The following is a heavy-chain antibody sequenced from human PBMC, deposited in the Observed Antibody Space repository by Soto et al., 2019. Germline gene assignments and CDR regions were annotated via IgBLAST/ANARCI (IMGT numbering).Heavy chain of an antibody. CDR3: ARLYCSSTSCYSVGAFDI. CDR1: GFTFSSYG. J-gene: IGHJ3*02. CDR2: IWFDGSDK. Sequence: GGSLRLSCAASGFTFSSYGMHWVRQAPGKGLEWVALIWFDGSDKYYADSVKGRFTISRDNSKNTLYLQMSSLRADDTAVYYCARLYCSSTSCYSVGAFDIWGQGTMVTVSS. D-gene: IGHD2-2*01. V-gene: IGHV3-33*01.